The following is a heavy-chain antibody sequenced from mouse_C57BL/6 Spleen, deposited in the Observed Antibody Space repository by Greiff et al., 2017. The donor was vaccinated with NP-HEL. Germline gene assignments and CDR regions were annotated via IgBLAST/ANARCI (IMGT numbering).Heavy chain of an antibody. V-gene: IGHV1-62-2*01. CDR2: FYPGSGSI. Sequence: VQRQQSGAELVKPGASVKLSCKASGYTFTEYTIHWVKQRSGQGLEWIGWFYPGSGSIKYNEKFKDKATLTADKSSSTVYMELSRLTSEDSAVYFCARHEERSNWDVGAMDYWGQGTSVTVSS. D-gene: IGHD4-1*01. CDR3: ARHEERSNWDVGAMDY. CDR1: GYTFTEYT. J-gene: IGHJ4*01.